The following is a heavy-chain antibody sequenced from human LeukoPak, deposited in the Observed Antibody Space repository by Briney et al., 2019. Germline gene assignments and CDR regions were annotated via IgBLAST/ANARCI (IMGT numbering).Heavy chain of an antibody. Sequence: QNGESLKISCAASGFTFSSYAMHWVRQAPGKGLEYVSAISSNGGSTYYANSVKGRFTISRDNSKNTLYLQMGSLRAEDMAVYYCARGAWELHFDYWGQGTLVTVSS. CDR1: GFTFSSYA. D-gene: IGHD1-26*01. V-gene: IGHV3-64*01. CDR2: ISSNGGST. J-gene: IGHJ4*02. CDR3: ARGAWELHFDY.